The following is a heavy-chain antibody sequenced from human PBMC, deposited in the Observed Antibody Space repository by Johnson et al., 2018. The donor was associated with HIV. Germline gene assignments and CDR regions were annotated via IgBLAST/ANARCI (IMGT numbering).Heavy chain of an antibody. CDR3: AKIRTSGTGDAFDI. D-gene: IGHD1-14*01. Sequence: VQLVESGGGVVQPGRSLRLSCVASGFTFSSYGMHWVRQAPGKGLEWVAIVSYDGSKKYYPDSVKGRFTTSRDNSKNTLYLQMDSLRAEDTAVYYCAKIRTSGTGDAFDIWGQGTMVTVSS. J-gene: IGHJ3*02. CDR2: VSYDGSKK. V-gene: IGHV3-30*18. CDR1: GFTFSSYG.